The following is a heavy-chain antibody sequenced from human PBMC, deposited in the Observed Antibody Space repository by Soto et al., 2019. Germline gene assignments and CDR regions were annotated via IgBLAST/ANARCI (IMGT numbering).Heavy chain of an antibody. D-gene: IGHD2-2*01. J-gene: IGHJ6*03. CDR1: GCSIYNHF. V-gene: IGHV4-59*11. CDR3: AREGKMNQHFGREV. Sequence: SYTLSLTCSVSGCSIYNHFRSWIRQTPCKPLEWICYVMHNGNTHYNPYFTSRVKISVDSSTNESYVTLRYVTDADTALSEGAREGKMNQHFGREVWGKGIRVTVS. CDR2: VMHNGNT.